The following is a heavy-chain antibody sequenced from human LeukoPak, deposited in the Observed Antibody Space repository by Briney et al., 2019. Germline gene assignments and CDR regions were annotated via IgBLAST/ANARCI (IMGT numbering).Heavy chain of an antibody. V-gene: IGHV3-21*01. CDR2: ISSSSNYV. Sequence: GGSLRLSCAASGFTFSDYAMNWVRQAPGKGLEWVSSISSSSNYVYNAASVQGRFTISRDNTKNSLYLQMNSLRAEDTDVYYCTRDYYWGQGTLVTVSS. CDR3: TRDYY. CDR1: GFTFSDYA. J-gene: IGHJ4*02.